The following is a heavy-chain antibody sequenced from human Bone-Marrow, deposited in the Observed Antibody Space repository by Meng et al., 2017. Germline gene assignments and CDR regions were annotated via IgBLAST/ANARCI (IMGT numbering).Heavy chain of an antibody. CDR2: IWYDGSNK. CDR1: GFAFSNSW. V-gene: IGHV3-33*08. CDR3: VSEVGATGASY. J-gene: IGHJ4*02. D-gene: IGHD1-26*01. Sequence: GESLKISCAASGFAFSNSWMNWVRLAPGKGLEWVAVIWYDGSNKYYADSVKGRFTISRDNSKNTLYLQMNSLRAEDTAVYYCVSEVGATGASYWGQGTLVTVSS.